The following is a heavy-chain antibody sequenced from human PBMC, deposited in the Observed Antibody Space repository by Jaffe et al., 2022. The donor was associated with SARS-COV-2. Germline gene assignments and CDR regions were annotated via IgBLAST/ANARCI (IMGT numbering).Heavy chain of an antibody. CDR3: ASLIQITSQWDV. CDR1: AFSLSGQN. D-gene: IGHD1-20*01. Sequence: EMQLVESGGGLVQPGGSLRLSCEASAFSLSGQNMNWVRQAPGKGLEWVSFISGVDDRVFYADSVEGRFTISRDDAKNSLYLQMNDLRAEDTAVYYCASLIQITSQWDVWGKGTTVTVSS. J-gene: IGHJ6*04. CDR2: ISGVDDRV. V-gene: IGHV3-48*01.